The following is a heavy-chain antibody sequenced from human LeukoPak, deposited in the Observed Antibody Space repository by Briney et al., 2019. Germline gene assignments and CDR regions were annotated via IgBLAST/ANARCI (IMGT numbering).Heavy chain of an antibody. Sequence: SETLSLTCTVSGGSVRSGSYYWSWIRQPPGKGLEWIGYIYYSGSTNYNPSLKSRVTISVDTPKNQFSLKVNSVTAADTAVYYCARAGYAWWFDPWGQGTLVTVSS. CDR3: ARAGYAWWFDP. CDR1: GGSVRSGSYY. V-gene: IGHV4-61*01. CDR2: IYYSGST. J-gene: IGHJ5*02. D-gene: IGHD1-1*01.